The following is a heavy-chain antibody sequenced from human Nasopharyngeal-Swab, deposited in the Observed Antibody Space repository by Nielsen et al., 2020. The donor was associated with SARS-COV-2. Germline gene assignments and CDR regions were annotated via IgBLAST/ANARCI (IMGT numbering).Heavy chain of an antibody. CDR1: GFTFSSYW. J-gene: IGHJ4*02. CDR3: AKDSVRYYDFWSGYYQPTFDY. D-gene: IGHD3-3*01. Sequence: GESLKISCAASGFTFSSYWMSWVRQAPGKGLEWVANIKQDGSEKYYVDSVKGRFTISRDNAKNSLYLQMNSLRAEDTAVYYCAKDSVRYYDFWSGYYQPTFDYWGQGTLVTVSS. CDR2: IKQDGSEK. V-gene: IGHV3-7*03.